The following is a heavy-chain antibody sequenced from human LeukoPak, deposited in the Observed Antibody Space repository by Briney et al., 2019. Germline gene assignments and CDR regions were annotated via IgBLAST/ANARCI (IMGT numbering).Heavy chain of an antibody. Sequence: GGSLRLSYAASGFNFGSYSMTWVRQAPGKGLEWVSVISADSATTFYADSVKGRFTISRDNAKNTVFLQMSSLRAEDTALYYCARKSASGNYPLDYWGQGTLVTVSS. D-gene: IGHD1-7*01. J-gene: IGHJ4*02. CDR3: ARKSASGNYPLDY. V-gene: IGHV3-23*01. CDR1: GFNFGSYS. CDR2: ISADSATT.